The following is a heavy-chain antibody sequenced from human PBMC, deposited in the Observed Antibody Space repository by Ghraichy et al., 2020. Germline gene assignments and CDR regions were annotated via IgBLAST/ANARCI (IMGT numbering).Heavy chain of an antibody. D-gene: IGHD6-19*01. V-gene: IGHV3-23*01. CDR1: GFTFSSYA. CDR2: ISGSGGST. J-gene: IGHJ4*02. CDR3: AKDLIAVAGSPPYYFDY. Sequence: GGSLRLSCAASGFTFSSYAMSWVRQAPGKGLEWVSAISGSGGSTYYADSVKGRFTISRDNSKNTLYLQMNSLRAEDTAVYYCAKDLIAVAGSPPYYFDYWGQGTLVTVSS.